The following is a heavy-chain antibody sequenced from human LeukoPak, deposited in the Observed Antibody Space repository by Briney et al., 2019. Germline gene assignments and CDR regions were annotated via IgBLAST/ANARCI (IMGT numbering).Heavy chain of an antibody. D-gene: IGHD4-23*01. Sequence: PGGSVRLSCAASGLTFSDYAMTWVRQAPGKGLECVSVIGRGGGDIQYADSVQGRFSISRDNSKNTLYPQMNSLRAEDTAIYFCAKYAPPTSVVTRFFDRWGQGTLVTVSS. J-gene: IGHJ4*02. CDR2: IGRGGGDI. CDR1: GLTFSDYA. CDR3: AKYAPPTSVVTRFFDR. V-gene: IGHV3-23*01.